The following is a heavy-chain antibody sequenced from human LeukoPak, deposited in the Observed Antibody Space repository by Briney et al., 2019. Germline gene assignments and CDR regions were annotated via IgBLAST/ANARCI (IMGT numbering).Heavy chain of an antibody. J-gene: IGHJ4*02. CDR1: GFTFSSYV. V-gene: IGHV3-23*01. D-gene: IGHD6-19*01. CDR2: ISGSGGGT. CDR3: AKGYSSGWYYSDS. Sequence: GGSLRLSCAASGFTFSSYVMNWVRQAPGEGLEWVSGISGSGGGTYYADSVQGRFTISRDNSQNTLYLQMNSLRAEDTAVYYCAKGYSSGWYYSDSWGQGTLVSVSS.